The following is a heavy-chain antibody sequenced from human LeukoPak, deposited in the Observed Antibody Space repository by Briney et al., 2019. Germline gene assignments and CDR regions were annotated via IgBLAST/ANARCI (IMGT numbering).Heavy chain of an antibody. V-gene: IGHV3-48*01. Sequence: GGSLRLSCAASGFTFSSYSMNWVRQAPGKGLEWVSYISSSSSTIYYADSVKGRFTISRDNAKNSLYLQMNSLRAEDTAVYYCARGGGDHGDYATNYYYYYYMDVWGKGTTVTVSS. D-gene: IGHD4-17*01. CDR1: GFTFSSYS. CDR2: ISSSSSTI. J-gene: IGHJ6*03. CDR3: ARGGGDHGDYATNYYYYYYMDV.